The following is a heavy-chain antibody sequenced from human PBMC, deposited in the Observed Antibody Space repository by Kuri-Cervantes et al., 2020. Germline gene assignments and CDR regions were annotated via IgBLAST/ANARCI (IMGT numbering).Heavy chain of an antibody. CDR3: AKDIGPLLITGTTSHAFDI. CDR1: GFTFSSYS. V-gene: IGHV3-21*04. Sequence: ETLSLTCAASGFTFSSYSMNWVRQAPGKGLEWVSSISSSSSYIYYADSVKGRFTISRDNAKNSLYLQMNSLRAGDTALYYCAKDIGPLLITGTTSHAFDIWGQGTMVTVSS. J-gene: IGHJ3*02. CDR2: ISSSSSYI. D-gene: IGHD1-20*01.